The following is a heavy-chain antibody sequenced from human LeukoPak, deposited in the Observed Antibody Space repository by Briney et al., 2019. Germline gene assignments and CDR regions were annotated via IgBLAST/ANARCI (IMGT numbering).Heavy chain of an antibody. CDR2: IYYSGNT. D-gene: IGHD3-22*01. Sequence: KPSETLSLTCTVSGGSVSSSNYYWGWIRKPPGKGLEWIGSIYYSGNTYYNPSLKSRFTIAVDTSKNQFSLKLSSVTAADTAVYYCARRPRASYDSSGFFRGVPTRDRGIDYWGQGTLVTVSS. CDR3: ARRPRASYDSSGFFRGVPTRDRGIDY. CDR1: GGSVSSSNYY. V-gene: IGHV4-39*07. J-gene: IGHJ4*02.